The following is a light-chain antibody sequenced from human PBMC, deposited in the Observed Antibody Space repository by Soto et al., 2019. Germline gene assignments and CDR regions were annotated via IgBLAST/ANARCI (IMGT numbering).Light chain of an antibody. J-gene: IGKJ5*01. CDR2: SAS. Sequence: EIVMTQSPATLSVSPGERATLSCRASQSVGSNLAWYQLNSGQAPSLLTSSASTRATGIPARISGSGSGTEFPLTISSLQSEDFAVYCCQQYNDRPLTFGHGTRLEIK. V-gene: IGKV3D-15*01. CDR3: QQYNDRPLT. CDR1: QSVGSN.